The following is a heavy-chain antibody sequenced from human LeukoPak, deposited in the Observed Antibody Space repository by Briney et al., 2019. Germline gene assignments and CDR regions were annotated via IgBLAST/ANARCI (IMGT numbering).Heavy chain of an antibody. CDR3: ASDLDGPENY. V-gene: IGHV3-53*01. Sequence: PGGSLRLSCAVPEVTASSTDMSWVPKALGRGLEWVSVISSGGGTYYTGAVKGRFAISRDNSKNTLYLQMNSMRPEDTAVYYCASDLDGPENYWGQGTLVTVSS. J-gene: IGHJ4*02. CDR1: EVTASSTD. D-gene: IGHD3-3*01. CDR2: ISSGGGT.